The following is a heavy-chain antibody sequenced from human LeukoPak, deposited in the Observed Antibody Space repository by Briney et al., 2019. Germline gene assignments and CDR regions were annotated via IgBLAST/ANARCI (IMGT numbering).Heavy chain of an antibody. CDR3: AKELGYCSGGSCPVGAFDI. Sequence: GGSLRLSCAASGFTFSSYGMHWVRQAPGKGLEWVAVISYDGGNKYYADSVKGRFTISRDNSKNTLYLQMNSLRAEDTAVYYCAKELGYCSGGSCPVGAFDIWGQGTMVTVSS. J-gene: IGHJ3*02. D-gene: IGHD2-15*01. CDR2: ISYDGGNK. CDR1: GFTFSSYG. V-gene: IGHV3-30*18.